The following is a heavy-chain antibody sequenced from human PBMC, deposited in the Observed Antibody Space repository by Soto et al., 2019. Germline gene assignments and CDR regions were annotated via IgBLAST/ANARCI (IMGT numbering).Heavy chain of an antibody. J-gene: IGHJ6*02. D-gene: IGHD6-6*01. CDR3: AKDRVADRPLFRGMDV. Sequence: QVQLVESGGGVVQPGRSLRLSCAASGFTFSSYGMHWVRQAPGKGLEWVAVISYDGSNKYYADSVKGRFTISRDNSKNTLYLQMNSLRAEDTAVYYCAKDRVADRPLFRGMDVWGQGTTVTVSS. CDR2: ISYDGSNK. CDR1: GFTFSSYG. V-gene: IGHV3-30*18.